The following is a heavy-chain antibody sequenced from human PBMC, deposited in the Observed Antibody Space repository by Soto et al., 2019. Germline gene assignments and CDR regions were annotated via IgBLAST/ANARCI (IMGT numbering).Heavy chain of an antibody. J-gene: IGHJ6*02. CDR2: TYYRSKWYN. V-gene: IGHV6-1*01. D-gene: IGHD2-2*01. CDR1: GDSVSSNSAA. CDR3: VRTLHEYPLLYGMDV. Sequence: SQTLSLTCVISGDSVSSNSAAWKWIRQSPPRGLEWLGRTYYRSKWYNDYAVSVKSRITINPDTSKNQFSLQLNSVTPEDTAVFYCVRTLHEYPLLYGMDVSGQGTTVTVSS.